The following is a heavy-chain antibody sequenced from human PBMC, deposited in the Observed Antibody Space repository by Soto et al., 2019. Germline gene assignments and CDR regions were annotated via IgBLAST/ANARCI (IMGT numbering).Heavy chain of an antibody. Sequence: ASVKVSCKASGYTLTSYAMHWVSQAPVQRPEWMGWINPANGNTKYSQKFQGRVTITRDTSASTAYMDLSSLTSEDTAVYYCAREHALGAGDVFDVWGHANMVTVS. CDR2: INPANGNT. CDR3: AREHALGAGDVFDV. V-gene: IGHV1-3*01. D-gene: IGHD2-8*01. CDR1: GYTLTSYA. J-gene: IGHJ3*01.